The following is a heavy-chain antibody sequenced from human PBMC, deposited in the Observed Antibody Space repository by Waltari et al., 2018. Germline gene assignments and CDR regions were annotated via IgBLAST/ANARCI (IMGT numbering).Heavy chain of an antibody. J-gene: IGHJ6*02. D-gene: IGHD6-6*01. CDR3: AKDEGARLAPTFGMDA. V-gene: IGHV3-23*01. CDR2: MTASGLM. CDR1: GFTFSTYT. Sequence: EMQLLESGGALVQPGESLRLSCAASGFTFSTYTMNWVRQAPGKGLEWVAVMTASGLMHYGDSVKGRFIISRDNSKNTLYLEMYRLRVEDTARYYCAKDEGARLAPTFGMDAWGQGTTVIVS.